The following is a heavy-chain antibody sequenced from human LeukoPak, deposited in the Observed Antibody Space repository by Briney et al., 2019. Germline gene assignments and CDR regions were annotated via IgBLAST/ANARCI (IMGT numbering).Heavy chain of an antibody. Sequence: GGSLRLSCGASGFTFSSSEMSWVRQAPGKGLEWLSYTASRDSPTFYADSVQGRFIISRDNAKNSLFLQMNSLRVEDTAVYYCVREDEHDAFDIWGQGTMVTVSS. J-gene: IGHJ3*02. V-gene: IGHV3-48*03. CDR1: GFTFSSSE. CDR2: TASRDSPT. CDR3: VREDEHDAFDI. D-gene: IGHD1/OR15-1a*01.